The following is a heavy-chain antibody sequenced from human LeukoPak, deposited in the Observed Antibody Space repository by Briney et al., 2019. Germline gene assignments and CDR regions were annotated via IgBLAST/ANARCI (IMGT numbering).Heavy chain of an antibody. CDR1: GYTFTSYD. D-gene: IGHD1-14*01. Sequence: APVKVSCKASGYTFTSYDINWVRQATGQGLEWMGWMNPNSGNTGYAQKFQGRVTMTRNTSISTAYMELSSLRSEDTAVYYCARHPPLSGTLYYYYGMDVWGQGTTVTVSS. J-gene: IGHJ6*02. CDR3: ARHPPLSGTLYYYYGMDV. CDR2: MNPNSGNT. V-gene: IGHV1-8*01.